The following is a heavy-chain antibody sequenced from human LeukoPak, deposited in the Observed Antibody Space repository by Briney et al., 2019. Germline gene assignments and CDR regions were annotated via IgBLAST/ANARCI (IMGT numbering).Heavy chain of an antibody. CDR2: IDPSDYHT. J-gene: IGHJ4*02. CDR1: VYRFPADW. Sequence: PGESLKLFCEWSVYRFPADWISWVRQMPGKGREWMGRIDPSDYHTNYSPSFQGHVTISADKSISTVSLQWNSLKASDTAMYYCARLREDGQIGDYWGQGTLVTVSS. CDR3: ARLREDGQIGDY. D-gene: IGHD3-10*01. V-gene: IGHV5-10-1*01.